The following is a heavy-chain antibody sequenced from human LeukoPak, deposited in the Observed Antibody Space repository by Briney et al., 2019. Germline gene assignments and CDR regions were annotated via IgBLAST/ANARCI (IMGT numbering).Heavy chain of an antibody. J-gene: IGHJ3*02. CDR1: GGSFSGYY. CDR3: ARVLSEWLDPWALDI. D-gene: IGHD6-19*01. V-gene: IGHV4-34*01. CDR2: INHSGST. Sequence: PSETLSLTCAVYGGSFSGYYWSWIRQPPGKGLEWIGEINHSGSTNYNPSLKSRVTISVDTSKNQFSLKLSSVTAADTAVYYCARVLSEWLDPWALDIWGQGTMVAVSS.